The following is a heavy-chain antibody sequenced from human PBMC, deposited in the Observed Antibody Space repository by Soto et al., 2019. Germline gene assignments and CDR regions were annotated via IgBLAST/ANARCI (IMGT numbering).Heavy chain of an antibody. J-gene: IGHJ5*02. V-gene: IGHV4-39*01. D-gene: IGHD5-18*01. Sequence: QLQLQESGPGLVKPSETLSLTCTVSGGSISSSSYYWGWIRQPPGKGLEWIGSIYYSGSTYYNPSLMRRVSISVDPSKSQCSLELSCVTAADAAVYYCASDSGYSYGPLRSWGQGTLVTVSS. CDR3: ASDSGYSYGPLRS. CDR1: GGSISSSSYY. CDR2: IYYSGST.